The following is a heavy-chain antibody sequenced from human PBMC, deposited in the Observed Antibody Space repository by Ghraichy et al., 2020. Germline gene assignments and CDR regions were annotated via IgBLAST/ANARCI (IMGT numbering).Heavy chain of an antibody. D-gene: IGHD4-11*01. V-gene: IGHV4-34*01. J-gene: IGHJ4*02. CDR1: GGSFSGYY. CDR2: INHSGST. CDR3: ARGFMTTSDY. Sequence: SQTLSLTCAVYGGSFSGYYWSWIRQPPGKGLEWIGEINHSGSTNYNPSLKSRVTISVDTSKNQFSLKLSSVTAADTAVYYCARGFMTTSDYWGQGTLVTVSS.